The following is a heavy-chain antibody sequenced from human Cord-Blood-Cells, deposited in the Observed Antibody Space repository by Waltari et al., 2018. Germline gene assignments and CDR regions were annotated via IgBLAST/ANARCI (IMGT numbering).Heavy chain of an antibody. J-gene: IGHJ3*02. V-gene: IGHV4-38-2*02. CDR1: GYSISSGSD. CDR2: IYHSGST. Sequence: QVQLQESGPGLVKPSETLSLTCTVSGYSISSGSDWVWIRQPPGKGLEWIGSIYHSGSTYYNPSLKSRVTISVDTSKNQFSLKLSSVTAADTAVYYCARDLWSGSSNRAFDIWGQGTMVTVSS. D-gene: IGHD3-3*01. CDR3: ARDLWSGSSNRAFDI.